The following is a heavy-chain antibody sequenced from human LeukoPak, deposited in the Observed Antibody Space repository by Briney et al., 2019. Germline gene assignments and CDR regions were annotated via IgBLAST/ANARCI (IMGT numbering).Heavy chain of an antibody. J-gene: IGHJ4*02. D-gene: IGHD1-26*01. CDR3: ASTEWDAWGFDY. CDR2: ISGSGGST. V-gene: IGHV3-23*01. Sequence: GGSLGLSCAASGFTFSSYAMSWVRQAPGKGLEWVSAISGSGGSTYYADSVKGRFTISRDNSKNTLYLQMNSLRAEDTAVYYCASTEWDAWGFDYWGQGTLVTVSS. CDR1: GFTFSSYA.